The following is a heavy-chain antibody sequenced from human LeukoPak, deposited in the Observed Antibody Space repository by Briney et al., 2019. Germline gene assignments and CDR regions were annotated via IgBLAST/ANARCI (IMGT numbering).Heavy chain of an antibody. V-gene: IGHV1-18*01. CDR3: ARARGIQLWLGN. J-gene: IGHJ4*02. Sequence: ASVKVSCKASGYTFTSYGISWVRQAPGQGLEWMGWISAYNGNTNYAQKLQGRVTMTTDTSTSTAYVELRSLRSDDTAVYYCARARGIQLWLGNWGQGTLVTVSS. CDR1: GYTFTSYG. CDR2: ISAYNGNT. D-gene: IGHD5-18*01.